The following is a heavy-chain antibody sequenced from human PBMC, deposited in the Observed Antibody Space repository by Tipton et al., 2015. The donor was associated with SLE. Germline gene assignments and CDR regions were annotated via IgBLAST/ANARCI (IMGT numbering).Heavy chain of an antibody. V-gene: IGHV4-31*03. CDR2: IYDSKST. CDR1: GGSITTVGYY. J-gene: IGHJ5*02. CDR3: AREDSSSWFYTRFDP. Sequence: TLSLTCTVSGGSITTVGYYWSWNRQHPGKGLEWIVYIYDSKSTYYNPSLKSRLTMSADTSKNHFSLKLYSVTAADTAVYYCAREDSSSWFYTRFDPWGQGTLVTVSS. D-gene: IGHD2-2*02.